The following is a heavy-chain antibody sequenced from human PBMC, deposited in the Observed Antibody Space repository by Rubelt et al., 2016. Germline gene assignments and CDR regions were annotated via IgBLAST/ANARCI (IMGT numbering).Heavy chain of an antibody. CDR2: IYYSGST. CDR1: GGSISSSSYY. V-gene: IGHV4-39*07. CDR3: AREPQSSGYSMYYFDY. J-gene: IGHJ4*02. D-gene: IGHD3-22*01. Sequence: QLQLQESGPGLVKPSETLSLTCTVSGGSISSSSYYWGWIRQPPGKGLEWIGSIYYSGSTYYNPALKLRGTISVDTSKNQVSLKLISVTAADTAVYYCAREPQSSGYSMYYFDYWGQGTLVTVSS.